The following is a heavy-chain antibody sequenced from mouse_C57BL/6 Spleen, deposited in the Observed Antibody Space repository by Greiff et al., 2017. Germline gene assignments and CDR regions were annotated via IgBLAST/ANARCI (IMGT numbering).Heavy chain of an antibody. CDR3: TRSDGSSYYAMDY. CDR1: GYTFTDYE. V-gene: IGHV1-15*01. D-gene: IGHD1-1*01. Sequence: QVQLQQSGAELVRPGASVTLSCKASGYTFTDYELHWVKQTPVHGLEWIGAIDPETGGTAYNQKFKGKAILTADKSSSTAYMELRSLTSEDSAVYYCTRSDGSSYYAMDYWGQGTSVTVSS. CDR2: IDPETGGT. J-gene: IGHJ4*01.